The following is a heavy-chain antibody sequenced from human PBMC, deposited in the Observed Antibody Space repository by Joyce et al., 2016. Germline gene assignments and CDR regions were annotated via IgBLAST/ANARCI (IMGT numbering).Heavy chain of an antibody. D-gene: IGHD4-23*01. Sequence: EEQLVESGGVVVQPGGSLRLSCAASGFTFDDYTMHWVRQAPGKGLECGSLITWEIGSIYYADSVKGRFTISRDNSKNSLFLQMNGLRTEDTALYYCAKGSGFGGYSLDYCGQGTLVPVSS. J-gene: IGHJ4*02. V-gene: IGHV3-43*01. CDR3: AKGSGFGGYSLDY. CDR2: ITWEIGSI. CDR1: GFTFDDYT.